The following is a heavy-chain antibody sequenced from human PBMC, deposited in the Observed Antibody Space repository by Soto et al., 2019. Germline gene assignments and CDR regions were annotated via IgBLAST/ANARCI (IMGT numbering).Heavy chain of an antibody. J-gene: IGHJ4*02. D-gene: IGHD5-12*01. CDR1: GYTFTRYD. CDR2: IDPKGGET. Sequence: GASVKVSCKASGYTFTRYDINWVRQATGQGLEWMGGIDPKGGETIYAQKFQGRVTMTEDTSTDTAYMELSSLRSEDTAVYYCATVYYGGYVLFDYWGQGTLVTVSS. V-gene: IGHV1-24*01. CDR3: ATVYYGGYVLFDY.